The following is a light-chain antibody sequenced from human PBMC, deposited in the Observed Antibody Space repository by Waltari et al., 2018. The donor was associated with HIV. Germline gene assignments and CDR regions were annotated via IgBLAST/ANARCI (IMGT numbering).Light chain of an antibody. V-gene: IGKV3-11*01. CDR3: QQRSDWPVT. CDR1: QSLSNS. CDR2: DAS. J-gene: IGKJ5*01. Sequence: EIVLTQSPATLSFSPGERATLSCRASQSLSNSLAWYQQRPGQAPTRLIDDASNRATDIPDRFSGSGSGTDFTLTISSLEPEDFAVYYCQQRSDWPVTFGQGSRLEIK.